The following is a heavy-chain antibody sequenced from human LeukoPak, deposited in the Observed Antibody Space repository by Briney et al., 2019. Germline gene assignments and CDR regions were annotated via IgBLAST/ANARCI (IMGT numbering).Heavy chain of an antibody. V-gene: IGHV3-7*01. D-gene: IGHD6-13*01. CDR2: IKQDGSEK. Sequence: PGGSLRLSCAASGFTFSSYWMSWVRQAPGKGLEWVANIKQDGSEKYYVDSVKGRFTISRDNAKNTLYLQMNSLRAEDTAVYYCARADRIAFSRWYFDYWGQGTLVTVSS. J-gene: IGHJ4*02. CDR3: ARADRIAFSRWYFDY. CDR1: GFTFSSYW.